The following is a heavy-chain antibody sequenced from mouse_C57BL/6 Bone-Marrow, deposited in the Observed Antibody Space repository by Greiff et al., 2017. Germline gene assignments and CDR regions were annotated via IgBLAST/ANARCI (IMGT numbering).Heavy chain of an antibody. CDR2: IDPSDSYT. CDR1: GYTFTSYW. Sequence: QVQLKQPGAELVKPGASVKLSCKASGYTFTSYWMQWVKQRPGQGLEWIGEIDPSDSYTNYNQKFKGKATLTVDKSSSTAYMQLSSLTSEDSAVYYCAIGDGFLMDYWGQGTSVTVSS. V-gene: IGHV1-50*01. J-gene: IGHJ4*01. D-gene: IGHD2-3*01. CDR3: AIGDGFLMDY.